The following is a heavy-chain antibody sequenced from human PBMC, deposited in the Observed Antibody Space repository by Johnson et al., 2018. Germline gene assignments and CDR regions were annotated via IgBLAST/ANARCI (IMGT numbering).Heavy chain of an antibody. J-gene: IGHJ6*02. CDR3: ARDMGYSMDV. CDR1: GISFSKNW. Sequence: EVQLVESGGGSVQPGGSLRLSCAASGISFSKNWMHWVRQAPGKGLVWVSQINSDGSSTNYADFVKGRFTISRDNAKNTVYLQMNSLRAEDTAVYYCARDMGYSMDVWGQGTTVTVSS. V-gene: IGHV3-74*01. CDR2: INSDGSST. D-gene: IGHD2-15*01.